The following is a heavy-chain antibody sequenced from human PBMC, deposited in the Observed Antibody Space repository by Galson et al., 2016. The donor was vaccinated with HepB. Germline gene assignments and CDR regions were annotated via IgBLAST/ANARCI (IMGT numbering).Heavy chain of an antibody. CDR2: IDNDGTRT. CDR1: GYTFGGSW. D-gene: IGHD3-10*01. J-gene: IGHJ4*02. CDR3: VRDWFGDHT. Sequence: SLRLSCAGSGYTFGGSWMQWVRQAPGKGPVWVAHIDNDGTRTTYADSVKGRFTISRDNAKSTLYLQMNSLRAADTAVYDCVRDWFGDHTWGQGTLVTVSA. V-gene: IGHV3-74*01.